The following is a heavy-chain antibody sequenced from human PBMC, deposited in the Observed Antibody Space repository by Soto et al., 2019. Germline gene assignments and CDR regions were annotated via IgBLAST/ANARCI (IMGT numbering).Heavy chain of an antibody. CDR1: GGSISSYY. Sequence: SETLSLTCTVSGGSISSYYWSWIRQPPGKGLEWIGYIYYSGSTNYNPSLKSRVTISVDTSKNQFSLKLSSVTAADTAVYYCAREYPYYYDSSGYVRTSRTRSDYWGQGTLVTVSS. V-gene: IGHV4-59*01. D-gene: IGHD3-22*01. CDR2: IYYSGST. CDR3: AREYPYYYDSSGYVRTSRTRSDY. J-gene: IGHJ4*02.